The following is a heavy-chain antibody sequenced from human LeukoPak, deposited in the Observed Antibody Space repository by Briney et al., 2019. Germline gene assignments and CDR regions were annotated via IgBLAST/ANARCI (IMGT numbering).Heavy chain of an antibody. V-gene: IGHV3-13*05. D-gene: IGHD2-2*01. J-gene: IGHJ3*02. CDR1: GFTFSSYV. CDR2: ISTAGDP. Sequence: PGGSLRLSCAASGFTFSSYVMSWVRQAPGKGLEWVSAISTAGDPYYLGSVKGRFTISRENAKNSFYLQMNSLRAGDTAVYYCAGQARPGSAEGAFDIWGQGTMVTVSS. CDR3: AGQARPGSAEGAFDI.